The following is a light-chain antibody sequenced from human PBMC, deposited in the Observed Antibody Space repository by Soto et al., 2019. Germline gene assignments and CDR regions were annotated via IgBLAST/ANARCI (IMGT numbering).Light chain of an antibody. CDR1: QNIKTR. CDR2: DAF. J-gene: IGKJ4*01. Sequence: EKVMTQSPATLSVSPGDRATLSCRASQNIKTRLAWYQQKPGQPPRLLIYDAFTRATGIPARFSGSASGTEFSLTISSLQSEDFAVYYCQQYDEWPLTIGGGTKVEIK. CDR3: QQYDEWPLT. V-gene: IGKV3-15*01.